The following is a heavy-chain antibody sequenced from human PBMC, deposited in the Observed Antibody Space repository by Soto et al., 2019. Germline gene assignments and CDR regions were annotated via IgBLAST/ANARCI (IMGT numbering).Heavy chain of an antibody. CDR2: IYYSGST. CDR1: GGSISSSSYY. J-gene: IGHJ6*03. Sequence: SETLSLTCTVSGGSISSSSYYWGWIRQPPGKGLEWIGSIYYSGSTYYNPSLKSRVTISVDTSKNQFSLKLSSVTAADTAVYYCARHLYCSGGSCWYWIFTGSYYYMDVWGKGTSVTVSS. CDR3: ARHLYCSGGSCWYWIFTGSYYYMDV. D-gene: IGHD2-15*01. V-gene: IGHV4-39*01.